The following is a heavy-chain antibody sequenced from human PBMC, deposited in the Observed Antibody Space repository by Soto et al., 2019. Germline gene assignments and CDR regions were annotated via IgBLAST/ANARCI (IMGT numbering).Heavy chain of an antibody. Sequence: GGSLRLSCAASGFTFSSYSMNWVRQAPGKGLDWVSSISSSSSYIYYADSVKGRFTISRDNAKNSLYLQMNSLRAEDTAVYYCARDHEYCTNGVCYTRIFDYWGQGTLVTVSS. J-gene: IGHJ4*02. CDR2: ISSSSSYI. CDR3: ARDHEYCTNGVCYTRIFDY. D-gene: IGHD2-8*01. CDR1: GFTFSSYS. V-gene: IGHV3-21*01.